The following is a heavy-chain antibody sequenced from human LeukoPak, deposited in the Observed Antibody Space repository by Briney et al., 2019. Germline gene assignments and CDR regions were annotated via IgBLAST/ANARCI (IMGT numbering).Heavy chain of an antibody. Sequence: PGGSLRLSCAASGFTFSSYSMNWVRQAPGKGLEWVSHITASGTAMFYADSVKGRFTFSRDNAKNSLYLQMNSLRDEDTAVYYCASSGSYRFDYWGQGTLVTVSS. D-gene: IGHD1-26*01. V-gene: IGHV3-48*02. CDR2: ITASGTAM. CDR1: GFTFSSYS. J-gene: IGHJ4*02. CDR3: ASSGSYRFDY.